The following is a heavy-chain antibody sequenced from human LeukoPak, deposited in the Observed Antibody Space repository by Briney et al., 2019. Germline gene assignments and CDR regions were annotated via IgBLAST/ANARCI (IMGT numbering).Heavy chain of an antibody. CDR3: ARVFYYDSKGY. J-gene: IGHJ4*02. Sequence: GGSLRLSCAASGFTFSSYWMHWVRQAPGKGLVWVSRINSDGSSTSYADSVKGRFTISRDNAKNTLYLQMNSLRAEDTAVYYCARVFYYDSKGYWGQGTLVTVSS. CDR2: INSDGSST. CDR1: GFTFSSYW. D-gene: IGHD3-22*01. V-gene: IGHV3-74*01.